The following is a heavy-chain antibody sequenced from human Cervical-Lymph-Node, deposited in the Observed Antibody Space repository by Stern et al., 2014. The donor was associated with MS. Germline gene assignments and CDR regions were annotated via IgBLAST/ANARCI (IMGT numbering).Heavy chain of an antibody. CDR2: ISYDGSSQ. CDR3: AKPAAARYFDY. CDR1: GFTFGSHA. V-gene: IGHV3-30-3*01. D-gene: IGHD6-25*01. J-gene: IGHJ4*02. Sequence: VQLLESGGGVDQPGRSLRLSCAASGFTFGSHAMHWVRQAPGQGLDWVAIISYDGSSQHYADSVKGRVPISRDNSHTTLYLQLNSVRAEDTAMYNCAKPAAARYFDYWGQGTQVTVSS.